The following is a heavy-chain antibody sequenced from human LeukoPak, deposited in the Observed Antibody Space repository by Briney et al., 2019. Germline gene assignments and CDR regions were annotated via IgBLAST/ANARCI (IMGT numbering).Heavy chain of an antibody. D-gene: IGHD6-13*01. CDR2: ISGSGGST. CDR3: AKSSSSWYRFDY. V-gene: IGHV3-23*01. Sequence: PGGSLRLPCAASGFTFSSYAMSWVRQAPGKGLEWVSAISGSGGSTYYADSVKGRFTISRDNSKNTLYLQMNSLRAEDTAVYYCAKSSSSWYRFDYWGQGTLVTVSS. CDR1: GFTFSSYA. J-gene: IGHJ4*02.